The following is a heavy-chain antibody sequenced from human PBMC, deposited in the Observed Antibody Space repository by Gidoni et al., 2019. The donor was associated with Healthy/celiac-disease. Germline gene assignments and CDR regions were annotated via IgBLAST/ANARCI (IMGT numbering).Heavy chain of an antibody. CDR1: GFTFSSSA. CDR3: ARGDYYDSSGYIVGAPDY. D-gene: IGHD3-22*01. J-gene: IGHJ4*02. V-gene: IGHV3-64*01. CDR2: ISSNGGST. Sequence: EVQLVESGGGLVQPGGSLRLSCAASGFTFSSSAMHWVRQAPGKGLEYVSAISSNGGSTYYANSVKGRFTISRDNSKNTLYLQMGSLRTEDMAVYYCARGDYYDSSGYIVGAPDYWGQGTLVTVSS.